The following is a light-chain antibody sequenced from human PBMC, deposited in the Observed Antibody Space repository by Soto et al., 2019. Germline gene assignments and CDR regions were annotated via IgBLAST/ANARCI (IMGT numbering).Light chain of an antibody. CDR1: QGINNF. CDR2: GAG. CDR3: QRLNRFPTWT. J-gene: IGKJ1*01. Sequence: DIQLTQSPSFLSASVGDSVTITCRASQGINNFLAWYQQKPKAAPKLLIYGAGTLQSGVPSRFSGSGSGTEFTLTISSLQPDDFATYYCQRLNRFPTWTFAQGTKVELK. V-gene: IGKV1-9*01.